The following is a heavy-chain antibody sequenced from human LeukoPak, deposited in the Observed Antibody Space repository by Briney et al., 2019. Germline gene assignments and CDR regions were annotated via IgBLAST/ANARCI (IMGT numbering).Heavy chain of an antibody. V-gene: IGHV3-48*04. CDR1: GFALSDYS. CDR3: ARREKLEGTYYYYYYMDV. CDR2: ISSSGRTI. Sequence: PGGSLRLSCEASGFALSDYSVNWVRQAPGKGLEWLSSISSSGRTIYYADSVKGRFTISRDNAQRSLYLQMNSLRAEDTAVYYCARREKLEGTYYYYYYMDVWGKGTTVTVSS. D-gene: IGHD3-10*01. J-gene: IGHJ6*03.